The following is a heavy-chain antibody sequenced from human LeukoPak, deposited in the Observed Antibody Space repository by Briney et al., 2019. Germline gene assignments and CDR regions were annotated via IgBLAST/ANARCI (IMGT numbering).Heavy chain of an antibody. CDR1: GGTFSSYA. D-gene: IGHD6-19*01. V-gene: IGHV1-69*04. Sequence: ASVKVSCKASGGTFSSYAISWVRQAPGQGLEWMGRIIPILGIANYAQKFQGRVTITADKSTSTAYMELSSLTFADTAVYYCARGPSGWRPWGQGTLVTVSS. CDR3: ARGPSGWRP. J-gene: IGHJ5*02. CDR2: IIPILGIA.